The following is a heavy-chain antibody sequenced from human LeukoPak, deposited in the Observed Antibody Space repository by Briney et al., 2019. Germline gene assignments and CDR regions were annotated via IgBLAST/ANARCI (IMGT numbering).Heavy chain of an antibody. V-gene: IGHV3-30*18. CDR3: AKDLYSGYDLFDY. Sequence: GGSLRLSCAASGFTFSNYGMHWVRQAPGKGLEWVAIISNDGSNKYYADSVKGRFTISRDNSKNMLYLQMNSLRAEDTAVYYCAKDLYSGYDLFDYWGQGTLVTVSS. J-gene: IGHJ4*02. CDR1: GFTFSNYG. D-gene: IGHD5-12*01. CDR2: ISNDGSNK.